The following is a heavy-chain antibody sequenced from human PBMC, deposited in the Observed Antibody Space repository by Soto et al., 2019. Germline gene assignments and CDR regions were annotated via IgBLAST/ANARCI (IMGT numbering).Heavy chain of an antibody. Sequence: QVQLVQSGAEVKKPGSSVKVSCKASGGTFSSYTISWVRQAPGQGLEWMGRIIPILGIANYAQKFPGRVTITADKRTSTAYMELSSLISEDTAVYYCAVSGYYFSLNFDYWGQGTLVTVSS. V-gene: IGHV1-69*02. CDR3: AVSGYYFSLNFDY. J-gene: IGHJ4*02. D-gene: IGHD3-3*01. CDR1: GGTFSSYT. CDR2: IIPILGIA.